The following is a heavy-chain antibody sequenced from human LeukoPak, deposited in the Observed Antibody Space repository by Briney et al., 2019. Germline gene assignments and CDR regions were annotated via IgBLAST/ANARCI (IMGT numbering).Heavy chain of an antibody. J-gene: IGHJ4*02. CDR1: GFTFSSSW. V-gene: IGHV3-7*01. CDR3: ATDVGAD. Sequence: AGGSLRLSCAASGFTFSSSWMTWVRQTPGKGLEWVANIKEDGSEEYYVDSVKGRFTISRDNAKNSLYLQMNSLRAEDTALYYCATDVGADWGQGTLVTVSS. CDR2: IKEDGSEE.